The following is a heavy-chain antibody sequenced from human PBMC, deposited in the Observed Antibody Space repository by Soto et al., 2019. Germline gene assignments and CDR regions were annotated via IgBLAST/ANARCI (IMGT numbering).Heavy chain of an antibody. CDR3: ARGFRDIYALDV. J-gene: IGHJ6*02. Sequence: EVQLVESGGGLVQPGGSLRLSCATSGFTFSSHWMHWVRQAPGEGLVWVSRINGDGSRTNYAESVKGRLTISRENAKNTVSLQMNSLRAEDTAVYYCARGFRDIYALDVWGQGTTVTVSS. CDR1: GFTFSSHW. CDR2: INGDGSRT. V-gene: IGHV3-74*01.